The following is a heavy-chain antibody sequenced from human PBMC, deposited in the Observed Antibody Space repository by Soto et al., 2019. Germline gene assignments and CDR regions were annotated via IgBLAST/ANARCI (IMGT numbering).Heavy chain of an antibody. J-gene: IGHJ4*02. CDR1: GYTFTSYA. Sequence: VASVKVSCKASGYTFTSYAMHWVRQAPGQRLEWMGWINAGNGNTKYSQKFQGRVTITRDTSASTAYMELSSLRSEDTAVYYCASEYSSSTEFDYWGQGTLVTVSS. D-gene: IGHD6-6*01. CDR2: INAGNGNT. CDR3: ASEYSSSTEFDY. V-gene: IGHV1-3*01.